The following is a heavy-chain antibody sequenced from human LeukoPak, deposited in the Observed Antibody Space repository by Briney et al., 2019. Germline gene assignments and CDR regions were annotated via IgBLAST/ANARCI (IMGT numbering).Heavy chain of an antibody. D-gene: IGHD2-15*01. CDR1: GGSFSGDY. J-gene: IGHJ4*02. CDR2: INHSGST. Sequence: PSETLSLTCAVYGGSFSGDYWSWIRQPPGKGLEWIGEINHSGSTNYNPSLKSRVTISVDTSKNQFSLKLSSVTAADTAVYYCARGCSGGSCYPAHFDYWGQGTLVTVSS. V-gene: IGHV4-34*01. CDR3: ARGCSGGSCYPAHFDY.